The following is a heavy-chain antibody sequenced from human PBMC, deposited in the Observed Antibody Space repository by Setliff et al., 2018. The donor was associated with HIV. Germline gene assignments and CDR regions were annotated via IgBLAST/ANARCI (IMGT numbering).Heavy chain of an antibody. J-gene: IGHJ2*01. V-gene: IGHV4-39*01. CDR3: ARGAEYPNWYFDL. CDR2: VYNSGSA. CDR1: GGSISSSSYY. Sequence: PSETLSLTCTVSGGSISSSSYYWGWIRQPPGKRLEWIGRVYNSGSANYNPSLTSRVTMSVDTSKNQFSLNLNSLTAADTAIYYCARGAEYPNWYFDLWGRGTLVTVSS.